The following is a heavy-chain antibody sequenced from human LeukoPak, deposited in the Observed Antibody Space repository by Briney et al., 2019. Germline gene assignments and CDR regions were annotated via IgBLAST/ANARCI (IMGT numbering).Heavy chain of an antibody. V-gene: IGHV4-38-2*01. Sequence: SETLSLTCAVSGYSISRGYYWGWIRQPPGKGLEWIGSIYHSGSTYYNPSLKSRVTISVDTSKNQFSLKLSSVTAADTAVYYCAESPGIAAAGAGYWGQGTLVTVSS. D-gene: IGHD6-13*01. J-gene: IGHJ4*02. CDR2: IYHSGST. CDR1: GYSISRGYY. CDR3: AESPGIAAAGAGY.